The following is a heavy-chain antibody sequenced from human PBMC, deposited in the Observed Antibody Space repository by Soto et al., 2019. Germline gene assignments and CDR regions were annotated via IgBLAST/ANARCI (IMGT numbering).Heavy chain of an antibody. CDR2: MNPNSSNT. V-gene: IGHV1-8*01. D-gene: IGHD2-2*01. CDR3: ARAVPAAKLNMDV. Sequence: QVQLVQSGAEVKKPGASVKVSCRASGYTFISYDINWVRQATGQGPEWMGWMNPNSSNTGYAQKFQGRVTMSRNTSISTAYMELSSLTSDDTAVYYCARAVPAAKLNMDVWGKGTTVTVSS. CDR1: GYTFISYD. J-gene: IGHJ6*03.